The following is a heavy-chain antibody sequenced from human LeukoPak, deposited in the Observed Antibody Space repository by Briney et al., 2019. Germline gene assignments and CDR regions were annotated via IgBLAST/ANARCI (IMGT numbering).Heavy chain of an antibody. CDR3: ARADCSGGSCTGSFDY. Sequence: SVKVSCKASGGTSSSYAISWVRQAPGQGLEWMGRIIPIFGIANYAQKFQGRVTITADKSTSTAYMVLSSLRSEDTAVYYCARADCSGGSCTGSFDYWAQGTLVTVSS. D-gene: IGHD2-15*01. V-gene: IGHV1-69*04. J-gene: IGHJ4*02. CDR1: GGTSSSYA. CDR2: IIPIFGIA.